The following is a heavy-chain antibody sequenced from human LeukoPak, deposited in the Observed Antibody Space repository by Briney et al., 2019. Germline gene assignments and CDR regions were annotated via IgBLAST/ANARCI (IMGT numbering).Heavy chain of an antibody. CDR3: ARSSGGILASGYSSGWYGDYFDY. V-gene: IGHV3-30-3*01. D-gene: IGHD6-19*01. CDR2: ISYDGSNK. Sequence: GRSLRPSCAASGFTFSSYAMHWVRQAPGKGLEWVAVISYDGSNKYYADSVKGRFTISRDNSKNTLYLQMNSLRTEDTAVYYCARSSGGILASGYSSGWYGDYFDYWGQGTLVTVSS. J-gene: IGHJ4*02. CDR1: GFTFSSYA.